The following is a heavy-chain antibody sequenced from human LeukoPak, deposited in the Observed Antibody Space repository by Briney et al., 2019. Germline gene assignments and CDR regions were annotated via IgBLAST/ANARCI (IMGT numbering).Heavy chain of an antibody. CDR3: ARGRLQLWSFPLPYNHYAIDV. V-gene: IGHV4-34*01. CDR2: SNHFGST. Sequence: SETLSLTCAVSGESFRGYFWTWIRQPPGKGLEWIGESNHFGSTDYNPSLKSRVTISVDTSKKQFSLNVRSVTDADTAVYFCARGRLQLWSFPLPYNHYAIDVWGQGTTVTVSS. J-gene: IGHJ6*02. D-gene: IGHD5-18*01. CDR1: GESFRGYF.